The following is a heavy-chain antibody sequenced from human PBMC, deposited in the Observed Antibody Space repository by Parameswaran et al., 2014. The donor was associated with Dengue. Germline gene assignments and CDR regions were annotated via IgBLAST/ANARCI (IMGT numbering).Heavy chain of an antibody. D-gene: IGHD3-10*01. V-gene: IGHV4-34*01. J-gene: IGHJ4*02. Sequence: RWIRQPPGKGLEWIGEINHSGSTNYNPSLKSRVTISVDTSKNQFSLKLSSVTAADTAVYYCAGLWFGELSWGQGNPGHRLL. CDR3: AGLWFGELS. CDR2: INHSGST.